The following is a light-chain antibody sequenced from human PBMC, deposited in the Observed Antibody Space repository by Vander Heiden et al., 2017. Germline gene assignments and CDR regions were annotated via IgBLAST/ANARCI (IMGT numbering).Light chain of an antibody. J-gene: IGKJ2*01. CDR1: KSLLHSNGYKY. V-gene: IGKV2-28*01. Sequence: DIVMTQSPLSLPITPGEPAPISCRSGKSLLHSNGYKYLDWYLQKPGQSPQLLIYLSSTRASGVPDRFSGSGSGTDFTLKISRVEAEDVGVYYCMQALQTPPYTFGQGTKLEI. CDR2: LSS. CDR3: MQALQTPPYT.